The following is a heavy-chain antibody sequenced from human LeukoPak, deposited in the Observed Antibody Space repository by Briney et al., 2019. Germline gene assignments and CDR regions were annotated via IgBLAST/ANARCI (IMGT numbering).Heavy chain of an antibody. CDR2: IYHSGST. D-gene: IGHD3-10*01. CDR3: ARGAPPQTYYYGSGSYYQLDY. V-gene: IGHV4-30-2*01. J-gene: IGHJ4*02. CDR1: GGSISSGGYS. Sequence: SETLSLTCAVSGGSISSGGYSWSWIRQPPGKGLEWIGYIYHSGSTYYNPSLKSRVTISVDTSKNQFSLKLSSVTAADTAVYYCARGAPPQTYYYGSGSYYQLDYWGQGTLVTVSS.